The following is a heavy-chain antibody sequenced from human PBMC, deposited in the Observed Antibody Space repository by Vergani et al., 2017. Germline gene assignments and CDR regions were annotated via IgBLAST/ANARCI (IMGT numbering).Heavy chain of an antibody. J-gene: IGHJ3*02. Sequence: EVQLLESGGGLVQPGGSLRLSCEASGFSFPGYAMSWVRQAPGKGLEWVSSVSGSSATPYYADSVKGRFIISRDNSKNTLYLQMNSLRADDTAVYYCAKVGRSEVAGTFGAFDIWGQGTMVTVSS. CDR3: AKVGRSEVAGTFGAFDI. D-gene: IGHD6-19*01. CDR1: GFSFPGYA. V-gene: IGHV3-23*01. CDR2: VSGSSATP.